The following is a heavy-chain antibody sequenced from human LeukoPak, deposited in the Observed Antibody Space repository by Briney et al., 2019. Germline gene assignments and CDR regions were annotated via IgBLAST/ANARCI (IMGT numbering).Heavy chain of an antibody. Sequence: GGSLRLSCAASGFTFSSYWMSWVRQAPGKGLEWVANIKQDGSDKYYVDSVKGRFTISRDNAKNSLYLQMNSLRAEDTTVYYCARDVHGGAFDYWGQGTLVTVSS. CDR3: ARDVHGGAFDY. D-gene: IGHD4-23*01. V-gene: IGHV3-7*01. CDR1: GFTFSSYW. CDR2: IKQDGSDK. J-gene: IGHJ4*02.